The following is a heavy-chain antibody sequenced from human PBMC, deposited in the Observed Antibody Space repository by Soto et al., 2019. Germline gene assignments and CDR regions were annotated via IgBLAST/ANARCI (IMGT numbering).Heavy chain of an antibody. CDR3: ASRGHCCNGQCHPFDY. J-gene: IGHJ4*02. D-gene: IGHD2-15*01. CDR2: ISMSGSYK. Sequence: GGSLRLSCVGSDFSLSGFYMSWVRQAPGKGLEWLSFISMSGSYKTYAASVEGRFTISRDNVKNILYLQMDSLRVEDTAVYYCASRGHCCNGQCHPFDYWGQGTQVTVSS. CDR1: DFSLSGFY. V-gene: IGHV3-11*06.